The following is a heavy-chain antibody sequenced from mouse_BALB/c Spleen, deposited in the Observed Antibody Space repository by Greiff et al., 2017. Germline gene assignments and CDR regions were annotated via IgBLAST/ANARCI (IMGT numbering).Heavy chain of an antibody. CDR3: ARRDSSGYGDYAMDY. V-gene: IGHV3-2*02. J-gene: IGHJ4*01. CDR1: GYSITSDYA. CDR2: ISYSGST. D-gene: IGHD3-2*01. Sequence: EVQLQQSGPGLVKPSQSLSLTCTVTGYSITSDYAWNWIRQFPGNKLEWMGYISYSGSTSYNPSLKSRISITRDTSKNQFFLQLNSVTTEDTATYYCARRDSSGYGDYAMDYWGQGTSVTVSS.